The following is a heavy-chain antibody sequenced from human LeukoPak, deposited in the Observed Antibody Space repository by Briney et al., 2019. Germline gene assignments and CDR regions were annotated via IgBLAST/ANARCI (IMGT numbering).Heavy chain of an antibody. CDR2: IYYSGST. J-gene: IGHJ4*02. V-gene: IGHV4-30-4*08. CDR3: ARASLDDYFDY. Sequence: SQTLSLTCTVFGGSISSGAYYWSWIRQPAGKGLEWIGYIYYSGSTYYNPSLKSRVTISVDTSKNQFSLKLSSVTAADTAVYYCARASLDDYFDYWGQGTLVTVSS. CDR1: GGSISSGAYY.